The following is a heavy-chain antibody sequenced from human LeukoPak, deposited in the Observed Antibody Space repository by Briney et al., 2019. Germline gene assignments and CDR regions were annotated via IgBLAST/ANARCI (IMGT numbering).Heavy chain of an antibody. CDR3: AKLGYSNSNY. CDR2: IRSKTNNYAT. CDR1: GFTFSASA. J-gene: IGHJ4*02. Sequence: PGGSLRLSCAASGFTFSASAIYWVRQASGKGLEWVGHIRSKTNNYATLYGASVKGRFSISRDDSKNMAYLQMNSLRNEDTAVYFCAKLGYSNSNYWGQGILVTVSS. V-gene: IGHV3-73*01. D-gene: IGHD6-6*01.